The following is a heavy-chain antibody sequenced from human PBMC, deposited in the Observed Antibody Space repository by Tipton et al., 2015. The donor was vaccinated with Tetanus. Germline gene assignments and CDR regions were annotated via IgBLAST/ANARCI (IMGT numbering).Heavy chain of an antibody. CDR1: GFTFSSYS. J-gene: IGHJ5*02. CDR3: ARGWDFWRGYGPTWVDP. V-gene: IGHV3-21*01. D-gene: IGHD3-3*01. Sequence: SLRLSCAASGFTFSSYSMNWVRQAPGKGLEWVSSIGSTDYIYYADSVRGRFTVSRDNAKNSPYLQMNSLRAEDTAVYYCARGWDFWRGYGPTWVDPWGQGTLVTVSS. CDR2: IGSTDYI.